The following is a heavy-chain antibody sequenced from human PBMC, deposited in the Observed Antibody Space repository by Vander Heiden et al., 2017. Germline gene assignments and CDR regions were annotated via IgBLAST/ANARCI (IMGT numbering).Heavy chain of an antibody. Sequence: EVQLLESGGGLVQRGGSLRLACAASGSTFSNYPTSWVRQAPGKGLEWVSGISDTGDSTYYADSVKGRFTISRDNSKNTLHLQMNSLRAEDTAVYYCANHVAAQIEVVAYYFDYWGQGTLVTVSS. CDR3: ANHVAAQIEVVAYYFDY. D-gene: IGHD3-22*01. CDR2: ISDTGDST. V-gene: IGHV3-23*01. J-gene: IGHJ4*02. CDR1: GSTFSNYP.